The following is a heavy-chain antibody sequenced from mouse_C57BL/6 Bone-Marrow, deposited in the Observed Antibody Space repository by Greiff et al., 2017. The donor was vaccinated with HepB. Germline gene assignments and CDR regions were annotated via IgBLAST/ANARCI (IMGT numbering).Heavy chain of an antibody. CDR3: TRRGYSNLGAY. D-gene: IGHD2-5*01. CDR1: GYTFTDYE. J-gene: IGHJ3*01. CDR2: IDPETGGT. Sequence: VQLQESGAELVRPGASVTLSCKASGYTFTDYEMHWVKQTPVHGLEWIGAIDPETGGTAYNQKFKGKAILTADKSSSTAYRELRSLTSEDSAVYYCTRRGYSNLGAYWGQGTLVTVSA. V-gene: IGHV1-15*01.